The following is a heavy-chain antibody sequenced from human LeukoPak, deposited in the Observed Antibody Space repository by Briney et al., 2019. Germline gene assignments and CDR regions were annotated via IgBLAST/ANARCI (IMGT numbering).Heavy chain of an antibody. CDR2: ISSDGSST. CDR3: ARGRPHGSHY. J-gene: IGHJ4*02. Sequence: GGSLRLSCAASGFTFDDYAMHWVRHAPGKGLVWVSRISSDGSSTNYADSVKGRFTISRDNAKNTLYLQMNSLRVEDTAVYYCARGRPHGSHYWGQGTLVTVSS. V-gene: IGHV3-74*01. CDR1: GFTFDDYA. D-gene: IGHD2-15*01.